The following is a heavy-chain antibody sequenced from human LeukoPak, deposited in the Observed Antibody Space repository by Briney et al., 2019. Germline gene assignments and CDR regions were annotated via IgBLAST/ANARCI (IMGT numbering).Heavy chain of an antibody. J-gene: IGHJ4*02. Sequence: GGSLRLSCAASGFTFSSYSMNWVRQAPGKGLEWVSSISSSSSYIYYADPVKGRSTISRDNAKNSLYLQMNSLRAEDTAVYYCAREGSWYAYWDYWGQGTLVTVSS. V-gene: IGHV3-21*01. D-gene: IGHD6-13*01. CDR3: AREGSWYAYWDY. CDR2: ISSSSSYI. CDR1: GFTFSSYS.